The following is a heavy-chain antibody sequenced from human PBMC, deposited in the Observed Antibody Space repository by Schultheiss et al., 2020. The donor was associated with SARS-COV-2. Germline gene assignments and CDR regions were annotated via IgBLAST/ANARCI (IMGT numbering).Heavy chain of an antibody. CDR3: ARELSSPEENWFDP. CDR1: GFTFSHYG. CDR2: ISYDGSNK. V-gene: IGHV3-33*05. J-gene: IGHJ5*02. Sequence: GGSLRLSCAASGFTFSHYGMHWVRQAPGKGLEWVAVISYDGSNKYYADSVKGRFTISRDNSKNTLYLQMNSLRAEDTAVYYCARELSSPEENWFDPWGQGTLVTVSS.